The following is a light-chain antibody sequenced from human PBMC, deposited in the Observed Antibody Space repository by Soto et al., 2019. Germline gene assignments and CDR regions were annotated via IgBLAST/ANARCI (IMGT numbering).Light chain of an antibody. CDR2: AAS. CDR3: QQSYSIFWT. CDR1: QNIERY. Sequence: GDRVTINCRASQNIERYLNWYQHKEGKAPQLLMFAASNLESGVPSRFSGSGSGTDFSLTISSLQPEDFATYYCQQSYSIFWTFGQGTKVDNK. J-gene: IGKJ1*01. V-gene: IGKV1-39*01.